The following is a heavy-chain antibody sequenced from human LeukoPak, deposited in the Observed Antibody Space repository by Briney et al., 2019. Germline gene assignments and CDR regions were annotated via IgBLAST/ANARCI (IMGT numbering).Heavy chain of an antibody. CDR3: ARLYPRVTIFGVVILTPFFDY. CDR2: INPNSGGT. J-gene: IGHJ4*02. Sequence: ASVKVSCKASGYTFTGYYMHWVRQAPGQGLEWMGWINPNSGGTNYAQKFQGRVTMTGDTSISTAYMELSRLRSDDTAVYYCARLYPRVTIFGVVILTPFFDYWGQGTLVTVSS. D-gene: IGHD3-3*01. V-gene: IGHV1-2*02. CDR1: GYTFTGYY.